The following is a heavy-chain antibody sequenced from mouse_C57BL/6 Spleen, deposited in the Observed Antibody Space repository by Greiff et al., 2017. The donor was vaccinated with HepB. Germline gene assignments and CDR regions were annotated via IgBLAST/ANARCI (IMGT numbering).Heavy chain of an antibody. CDR2: ISYDGSN. D-gene: IGHD4-1*01. J-gene: IGHJ3*01. CDR3: AREGAGSAWFAY. Sequence: EESGPGLVKPSQSLSLTCSVPGYSITSGYYWNWIRQFPGNKLEWMGYISYDGSNNYNQSLKNRISITRDTSTNQFFLKLNSVTTEDTATYYCAREGAGSAWFAYWGQGTLVTVSA. V-gene: IGHV3-6*01. CDR1: GYSITSGYY.